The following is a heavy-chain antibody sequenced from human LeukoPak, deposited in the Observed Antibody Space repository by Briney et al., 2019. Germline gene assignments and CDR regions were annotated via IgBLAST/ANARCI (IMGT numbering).Heavy chain of an antibody. V-gene: IGHV4-59*01. CDR1: GGSISSYY. D-gene: IGHD3-9*01. CDR2: IYYSGST. Sequence: PSETLSLTCTVSGGSISSYYWSWIRQPPGKGLEWIGYIYYSGSTNYNPSLKCRVTISVDTSKNQFSLKLSSVTAADTAVYYCARGAVAYYDILTGYSRCAFDIWGQGTMVTVSS. CDR3: ARGAVAYYDILTGYSRCAFDI. J-gene: IGHJ3*02.